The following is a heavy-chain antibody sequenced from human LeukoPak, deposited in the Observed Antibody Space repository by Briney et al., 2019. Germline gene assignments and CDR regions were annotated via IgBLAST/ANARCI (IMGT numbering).Heavy chain of an antibody. CDR2: INTNTGNP. CDR1: GYSFDRYA. Sequence: GASVKVSCKASGYSFDRYAMNWVRQAPGQGLEWMGWINTNTGNPTYAQGFTGRFVFSLDTSVSTAYLQISSLKAEDTAVYFCARDGISGSYVHFDDWGQGTLVTVSS. CDR3: ARDGISGSYVHFDD. J-gene: IGHJ4*02. V-gene: IGHV7-4-1*02. D-gene: IGHD1-26*01.